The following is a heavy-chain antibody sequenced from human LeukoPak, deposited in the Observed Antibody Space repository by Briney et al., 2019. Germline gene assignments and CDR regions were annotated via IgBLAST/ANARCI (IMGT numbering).Heavy chain of an antibody. CDR2: ISAYNGNT. Sequence: ASVKVSCKASGYTFTSYGISWVRQAPGQGLEWMGWISAYNGNTNYAQKLQGRVTMTTDTSTSTAYMELRSLRSDDTAVYYCARPISYDFWSGYYLFDYWGQGTLVTVSS. CDR1: GYTFTSYG. CDR3: ARPISYDFWSGYYLFDY. D-gene: IGHD3-3*01. V-gene: IGHV1-18*01. J-gene: IGHJ4*02.